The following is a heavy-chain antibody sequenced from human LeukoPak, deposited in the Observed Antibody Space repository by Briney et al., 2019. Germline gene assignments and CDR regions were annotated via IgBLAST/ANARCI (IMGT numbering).Heavy chain of an antibody. CDR1: GYTFTSYD. J-gene: IGHJ4*02. Sequence: ASVKVSCKASGYTFTSYDINWVRQATGQGLEWMGWINPNSGGTNYAQKFQGRVTMTRDTSISTAYMELSRLRSDDTAVYYCARDVYSSGWYEYWGQGTLVTVSS. D-gene: IGHD6-19*01. CDR3: ARDVYSSGWYEY. V-gene: IGHV1-2*02. CDR2: INPNSGGT.